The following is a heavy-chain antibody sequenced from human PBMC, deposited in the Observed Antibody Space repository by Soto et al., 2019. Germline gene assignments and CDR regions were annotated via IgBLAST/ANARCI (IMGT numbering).Heavy chain of an antibody. CDR3: ATGLLRITGTTVGKDDY. V-gene: IGHV1-24*01. CDR2: FDPEDGET. J-gene: IGHJ4*02. Sequence: ASVKVSCKVSGYTLTELSMHWVRQAPGKGLEWMGGFDPEDGETIYAQKFQGRVTMTEDTAKDTDYMELSSLRSEATAVYYCATGLLRITGTTVGKDDYWGQGTLVTVSS. D-gene: IGHD1-7*01. CDR1: GYTLTELS.